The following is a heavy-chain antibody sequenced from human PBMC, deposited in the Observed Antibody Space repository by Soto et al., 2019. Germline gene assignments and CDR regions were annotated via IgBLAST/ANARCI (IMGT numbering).Heavy chain of an antibody. V-gene: IGHV3-73*01. CDR2: IRSKANSYAT. Sequence: EVQLVESGGGLVQPGGSLKLSCAASGFTFSGSAMHWVRQASGKGLEWVGRIRSKANSYATAYAASVKGRFTISRDDSKNTAYLQMNSLKTEDTAVYYCTRLSTRGGVDYWGQGTLVIVSS. J-gene: IGHJ4*02. D-gene: IGHD3-16*01. CDR1: GFTFSGSA. CDR3: TRLSTRGGVDY.